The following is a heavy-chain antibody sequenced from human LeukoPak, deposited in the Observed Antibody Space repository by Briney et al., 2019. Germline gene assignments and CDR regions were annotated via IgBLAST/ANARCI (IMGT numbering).Heavy chain of an antibody. D-gene: IGHD6-13*01. CDR3: ASLRIAAAGTVFDY. Sequence: PGGSLRLSCAASGFTFDDYAMHWVRQAPGKGLEGVSGISWNSGGIGYADSVKGRFTISRDNAKNSLYLQMNSLRAEDTALYYCASLRIAAAGTVFDYWGQGTLVTVSA. CDR2: ISWNSGGI. V-gene: IGHV3-9*01. CDR1: GFTFDDYA. J-gene: IGHJ4*02.